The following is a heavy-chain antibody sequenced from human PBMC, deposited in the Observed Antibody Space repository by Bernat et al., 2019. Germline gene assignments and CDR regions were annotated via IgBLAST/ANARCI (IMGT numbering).Heavy chain of an antibody. CDR2: ISTDGGTI. J-gene: IGHJ2*01. CDR1: GFTFSSYA. V-gene: IGHV3-23*01. CDR3: AKGASGSPPATRYFDF. Sequence: EVHLLESGGGLVQPGGSLRLSCAASGFTFSSYAMNWVRQAPGKGLEWVSIISTDGGTIYYVDSVKGRFTISRDNSKNTLYLQMNSLRAEDTAVYYCAKGASGSPPATRYFDFWGRGTLVTVSS. D-gene: IGHD1-26*01.